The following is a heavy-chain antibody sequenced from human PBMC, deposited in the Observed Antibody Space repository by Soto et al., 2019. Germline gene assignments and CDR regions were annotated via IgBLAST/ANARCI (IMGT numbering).Heavy chain of an antibody. J-gene: IGHJ4*02. V-gene: IGHV1-69*12. D-gene: IGHD3-3*01. CDR3: ASTSFGVIIAHLDY. Sequence: QVQLEQSGAEVKKPGSSVKVSCKASGGTFNTYTFSWVRQAPGQGLEWMGGIIPIFGAPKYAQKFLGRVTITADESTSTTYMELSSLRSDDTAVYYGASTSFGVIIAHLDYWGQGTPVAVSA. CDR2: IIPIFGAP. CDR1: GGTFNTYT.